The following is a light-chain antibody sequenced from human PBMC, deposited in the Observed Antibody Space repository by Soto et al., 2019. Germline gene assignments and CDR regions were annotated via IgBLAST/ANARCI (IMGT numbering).Light chain of an antibody. CDR2: EVT. CDR3: RSYTSSSLYV. Sequence: TQPASVSGSRGQSITIACTGTSSDIGGQPFVSWYQRQSGKAPKLVIYEVTDRPSGVSDRFSGSKSGNTASLTISGLQPEDEADYYCRSYTSSSLYVFGTGTKVTVL. CDR1: SSDIGGQPF. V-gene: IGLV2-14*01. J-gene: IGLJ1*01.